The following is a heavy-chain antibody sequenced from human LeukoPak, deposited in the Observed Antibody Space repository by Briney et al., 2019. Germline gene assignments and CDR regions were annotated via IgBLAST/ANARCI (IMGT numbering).Heavy chain of an antibody. D-gene: IGHD6-19*01. V-gene: IGHV4-59*01. Sequence: SETLSLTCTVSGGSISSYYWSWIRQPPGKGLEWIGYIYYSGGTNYNPSLKSRVTISVDTSKNQFSLKLSSVTAADTAVYYCAREYSSGWSVNAFDIWGQGTMVTVSS. CDR1: GGSISSYY. CDR2: IYYSGGT. J-gene: IGHJ3*02. CDR3: AREYSSGWSVNAFDI.